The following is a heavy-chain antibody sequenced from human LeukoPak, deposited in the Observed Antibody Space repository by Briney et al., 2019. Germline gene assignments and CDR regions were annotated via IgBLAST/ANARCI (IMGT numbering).Heavy chain of an antibody. V-gene: IGHV5-51*01. CDR3: ARHVGQQLVQVHDAVDI. CDR2: IYPGDSET. D-gene: IGHD6-13*01. Sequence: GESLKISCKGSEYSFTSYWIGWVRQMPGKGLGWMGIIYPGDSETRYSPSFQGQVPIPADKSISTAYLQWSRLKASDTAMYYCARHVGQQLVQVHDAVDIWGQGTMVTVSS. CDR1: EYSFTSYW. J-gene: IGHJ3*02.